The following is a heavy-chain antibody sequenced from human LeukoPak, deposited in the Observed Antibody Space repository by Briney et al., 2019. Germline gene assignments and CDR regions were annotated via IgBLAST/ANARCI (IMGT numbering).Heavy chain of an antibody. J-gene: IGHJ6*04. CDR2: IWYDGSNK. V-gene: IGHV3-33*01. CDR3: ARERLRYFDWLPNYYYYYGMDV. Sequence: GGSLRLSCAASGFTFGSYGMHWVRQAPGKGLEWVAVIWYDGSNKYYADSVKGRFTISRDNSKNTLYLQMNSLRAEDTAVYYCARERLRYFDWLPNYYYYYGMDVWGKGTTVTVSS. D-gene: IGHD3-9*01. CDR1: GFTFGSYG.